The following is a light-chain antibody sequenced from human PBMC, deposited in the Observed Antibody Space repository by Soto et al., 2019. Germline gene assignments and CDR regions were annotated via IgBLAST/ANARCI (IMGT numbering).Light chain of an antibody. CDR3: QQYNNWPPWT. V-gene: IGKV3-15*01. Sequence: EIVLTQSPATLSVSPGERATLSCLASQSVSSNLAWYQQKPGQAPRLLIDGASTRATGIPARFSGSGSGTEFTLTISSLQSEDFAVYYCQQYNNWPPWTFGQGTKVDIK. CDR2: GAS. J-gene: IGKJ1*01. CDR1: QSVSSN.